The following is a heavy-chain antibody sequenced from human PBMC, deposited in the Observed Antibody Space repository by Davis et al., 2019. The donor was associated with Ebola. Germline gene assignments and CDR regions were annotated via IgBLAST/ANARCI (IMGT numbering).Heavy chain of an antibody. D-gene: IGHD5-24*01. CDR2: ISYDGSNK. V-gene: IGHV3-30-3*01. J-gene: IGHJ6*02. CDR3: ARDLTRRDGYNWGYYYYGMDV. CDR1: GFTFSSYA. Sequence: PGGSLRLSCAASGFTFSSYAMHWVRQAPGKGLEWVAVISYDGSNKYYADSVKGRFTISRDNAKNSLYLQMNSLRAEDTAVYYCARDLTRRDGYNWGYYYYGMDVWGHGTTVTVSS.